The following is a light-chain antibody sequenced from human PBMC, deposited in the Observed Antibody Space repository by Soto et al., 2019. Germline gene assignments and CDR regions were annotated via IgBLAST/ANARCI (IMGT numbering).Light chain of an antibody. CDR2: SNN. Sequence: QSALTQPPSASGTPGQRVTISCSGSSSNIGSNYVYWYQQLPGTAPKLLIYSNNQRPSGVPDRFSGSKSGTSASLAISGLRSEDEADYYCAAWDDSLSGLNYVFGTGTKVTVL. V-gene: IGLV1-47*02. CDR3: AAWDDSLSGLNYV. CDR1: SSNIGSNY. J-gene: IGLJ1*01.